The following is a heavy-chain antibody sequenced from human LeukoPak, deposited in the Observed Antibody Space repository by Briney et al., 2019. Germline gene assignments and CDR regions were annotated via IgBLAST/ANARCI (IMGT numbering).Heavy chain of an antibody. D-gene: IGHD3-9*01. Sequence: GGSLRLSCAASRFTFSSYSMNWVRQAPGKGLEWVSSISSSSSYIYYADSVKGRFTISRDNAKNSLYLQMNSLRAEDTAVYYCARDGSPPYYDIMTGYYPYYYYYGMDVWGQGTTVTVSS. J-gene: IGHJ6*02. CDR3: ARDGSPPYYDIMTGYYPYYYYYGMDV. CDR1: RFTFSSYS. V-gene: IGHV3-21*01. CDR2: ISSSSSYI.